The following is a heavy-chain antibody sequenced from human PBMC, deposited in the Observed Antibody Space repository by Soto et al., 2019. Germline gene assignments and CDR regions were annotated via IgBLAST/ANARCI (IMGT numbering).Heavy chain of an antibody. CDR1: GFTFSSYW. D-gene: IGHD6-13*01. CDR2: INQDGNEK. CDR3: ATGNLGIAAAKGYYYYYMDV. J-gene: IGHJ6*03. V-gene: IGHV3-7*05. Sequence: GGSLRLSCAASGFTFSSYWMTWVRQAPGKGLEWVANINQDGNEKYYVDSVKGRFTISRDNAKNSLYLQMNSLRSEDTAVYYCATGNLGIAAAKGYYYYYMDVWGKGTTVTVSS.